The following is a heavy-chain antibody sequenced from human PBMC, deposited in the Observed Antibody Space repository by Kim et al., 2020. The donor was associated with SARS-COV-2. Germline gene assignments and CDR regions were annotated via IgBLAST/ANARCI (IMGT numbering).Heavy chain of an antibody. CDR3: AQALRTTIRNGFDV. Sequence: GGSLRLSCAASGFTFSSYSMSWVRQAPGKGLEWVSVISGSSDTTYYADSVRGRFTISRDNSKSTLYLQINSLRPEDTAVFYCAQALRTTIRNGFDVWGQGTTVTVSS. V-gene: IGHV3-23*01. J-gene: IGHJ6*02. CDR1: GFTFSSYS. CDR2: ISGSSDTT. D-gene: IGHD1-1*01.